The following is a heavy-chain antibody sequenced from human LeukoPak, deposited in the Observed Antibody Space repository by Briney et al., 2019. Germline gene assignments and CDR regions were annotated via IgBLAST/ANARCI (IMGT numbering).Heavy chain of an antibody. Sequence: PGGSLRLSCAASGFTFSSYAMHWVRQAPGKGLEWVAVISYDGSNKYYADSVKGRFTISRDNSKNTLYLQMNSLRAEGTAVYYCARAPYCSGGSCYPRFDYWGQGTLVTVSS. D-gene: IGHD2-15*01. CDR2: ISYDGSNK. V-gene: IGHV3-30-3*01. J-gene: IGHJ4*02. CDR3: ARAPYCSGGSCYPRFDY. CDR1: GFTFSSYA.